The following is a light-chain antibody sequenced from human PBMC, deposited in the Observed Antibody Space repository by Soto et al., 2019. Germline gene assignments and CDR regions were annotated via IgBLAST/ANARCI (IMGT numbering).Light chain of an antibody. J-gene: IGKJ5*01. CDR3: QQRGNCIT. CDR2: DAS. CDR1: QSVSSY. V-gene: IGKV3-11*01. Sequence: EIVLTQSPATLSLSPGERATLPCRASQSVSSYLAWYQQKPGQAPRLLIYDASNRATGIPARFSASGSGTAFTLTISSLEPEDSAGYFCQQRGNCITFGPGSRLEIK.